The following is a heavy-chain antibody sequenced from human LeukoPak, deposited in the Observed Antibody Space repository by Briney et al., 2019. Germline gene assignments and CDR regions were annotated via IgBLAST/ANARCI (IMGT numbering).Heavy chain of an antibody. V-gene: IGHV3-33*01. J-gene: IGHJ4*02. CDR1: GFTFSSYG. CDR3: ARSRPPSYFDC. Sequence: GRSLRLSCAASGFTFSSYGMHWVRQAPGKGLEWVAVIWYDGGNKYYADSVKGRFTISRDNSKNTLYLQMHSLRAEDTAVYYCARSRPPSYFDCWGQGTLVTVSS. CDR2: IWYDGGNK.